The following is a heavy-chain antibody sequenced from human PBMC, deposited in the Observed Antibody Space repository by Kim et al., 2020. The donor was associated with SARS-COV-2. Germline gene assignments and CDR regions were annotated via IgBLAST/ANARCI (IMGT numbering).Heavy chain of an antibody. CDR2: ISAYNGNT. CDR3: ARDKGYGSGSPPSYYYYYCMDV. CDR1: GYTFTSYG. J-gene: IGHJ6*03. V-gene: IGHV1-18*01. D-gene: IGHD3-10*01. Sequence: VKVSCKASGYTFTSYGISWVRQAPGQGLEWMGWISAYNGNTNYAQKLQGRVTRTTDTSTSTAYMELRSLRSDDTAVYYCARDKGYGSGSPPSYYYYYCMDVWGKGTAVTVS.